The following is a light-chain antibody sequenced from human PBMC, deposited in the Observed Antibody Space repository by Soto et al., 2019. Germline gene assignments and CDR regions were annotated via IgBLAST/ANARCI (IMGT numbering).Light chain of an antibody. CDR2: GAS. Sequence: ETVLTQSPGTLSLSAGERATLSCRASQSVSSSYLAWYQQKPGQAPRLLIYGASSRATGIPDRFSGSGSGTDFTLTISRLEPEDFAVYYCQQYGSSAPSWTFGQGTKVEIK. V-gene: IGKV3-20*01. J-gene: IGKJ1*01. CDR3: QQYGSSAPSWT. CDR1: QSVSSSY.